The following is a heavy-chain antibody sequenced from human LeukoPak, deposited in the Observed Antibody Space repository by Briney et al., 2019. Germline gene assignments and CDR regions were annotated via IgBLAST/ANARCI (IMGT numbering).Heavy chain of an antibody. Sequence: SETLPLTCDVSGSSVNSDQYWGWMRHSPGAGLEWIGSVHQTGSPYYNPSLGSRVSLSIDSTKNSFSLRLTSVTAADTAVYYCAMLRLGELSLLANAYDIWGQGTMVIVSS. CDR3: AMLRLGELSLLANAYDI. CDR1: GSSVNSDQY. J-gene: IGHJ3*02. V-gene: IGHV4-38-2*01. CDR2: VHQTGSP. D-gene: IGHD3-16*02.